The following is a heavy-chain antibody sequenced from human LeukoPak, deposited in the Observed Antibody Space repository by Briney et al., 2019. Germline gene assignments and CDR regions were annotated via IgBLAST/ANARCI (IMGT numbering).Heavy chain of an antibody. CDR3: ARSLLHGSGYFQDDAFDI. J-gene: IGHJ3*02. CDR1: DGSITGYY. Sequence: PSETLSLTCSVSDGSITGYYWSWIRQPPGKGLEWIGYIYYSGSTNYNPSLKSRVTISVDTSKNQFSLKLSSVTAADTAVYYCARSLLHGSGYFQDDAFDIWGQGTMVTVSS. V-gene: IGHV4-59*01. D-gene: IGHD3-22*01. CDR2: IYYSGST.